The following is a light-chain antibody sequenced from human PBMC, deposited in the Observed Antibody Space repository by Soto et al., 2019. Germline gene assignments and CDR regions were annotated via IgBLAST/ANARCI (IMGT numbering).Light chain of an antibody. CDR3: LQDYDFPRT. Sequence: ASQMTQSPSSLHASVGDMVTITCRARQDIIYDFTWYQQNGGKAPKLLSYAAARLQGCVPSRFSGSVSGTDFNLTVSSLQPEDFATYYCLQDYDFPRTFGQGTKVEVK. J-gene: IGKJ1*01. CDR2: AAA. CDR1: QDIIYD. V-gene: IGKV1-6*01.